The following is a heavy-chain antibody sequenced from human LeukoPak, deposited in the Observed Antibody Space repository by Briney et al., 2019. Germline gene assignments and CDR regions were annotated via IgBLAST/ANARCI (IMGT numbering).Heavy chain of an antibody. Sequence: GGSLRLSCAASGFTLSSSYSMNWVRQAPGKGVEWVAHISLTTTTVSYADSVKGRFTMSRDNAKNSLFLQMNSLRAEDTAVYYCARDGDWAFDYWGQGTLVTVSS. CDR1: GFTLSSSYS. J-gene: IGHJ4*02. D-gene: IGHD2-21*02. CDR3: ARDGDWAFDY. CDR2: ISLTTTTV. V-gene: IGHV3-48*01.